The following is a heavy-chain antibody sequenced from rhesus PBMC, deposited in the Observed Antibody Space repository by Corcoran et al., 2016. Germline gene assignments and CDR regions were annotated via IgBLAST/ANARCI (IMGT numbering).Heavy chain of an antibody. J-gene: IGHJ4*01. D-gene: IGHD3-16*01. CDR3: ARVGNSGSYYYGAVFDY. Sequence: QVQLQESGPAVVKPSETLSLTCAVSGCSISSSNWWSWIRQSPGEGLEWIGGIYGSGGSTESNPSLKCRVTISHDTSQNQFSLKLSSVTAADTAVYYCARVGNSGSYYYGAVFDYWGQGVLVTVSS. V-gene: IGHV4-93*01. CDR1: GCSISSSNW. CDR2: IYGSGGST.